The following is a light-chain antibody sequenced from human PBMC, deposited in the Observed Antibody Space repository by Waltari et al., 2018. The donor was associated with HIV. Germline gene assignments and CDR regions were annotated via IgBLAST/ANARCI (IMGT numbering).Light chain of an antibody. V-gene: IGLV2-14*03. CDR3: CSYTVNSTGV. CDR2: DVN. Sequence: QSALTQPASVSGSPGQSIAISCPGTSAALGTYKYVSWYQQHTGKVPKLIIYDVNVRPSGVSDRFSGSKSGNTATLTISGLHSDDEADYYCCSYTVNSTGVFGAGTKITV. CDR1: SAALGTYKY. J-gene: IGLJ1*01.